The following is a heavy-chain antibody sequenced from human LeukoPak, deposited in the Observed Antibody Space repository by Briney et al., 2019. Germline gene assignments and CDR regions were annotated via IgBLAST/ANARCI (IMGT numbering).Heavy chain of an antibody. Sequence: SVKVSCKASGGTFTSYAISWVRQAPGQGLEWMGRIIPILGIANYAQKFQGRVTITADKSTSTAYMELSSLRSEDTAVYYCAREAESSSWYFDYWGQGTLDTVSS. CDR1: GGTFTSYA. V-gene: IGHV1-69*04. J-gene: IGHJ4*02. CDR3: AREAESSSWYFDY. CDR2: IIPILGIA. D-gene: IGHD6-13*01.